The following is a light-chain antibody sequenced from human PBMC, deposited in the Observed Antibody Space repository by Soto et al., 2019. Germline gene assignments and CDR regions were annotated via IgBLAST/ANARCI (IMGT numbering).Light chain of an antibody. CDR2: KAS. Sequence: DIQMTQSPSSLSASVGDRVTITCRASQSISSGLAWYQQKPEKATKLLIFKASSLEWEGPARFSGSGSGTEFALTISSLQPDDYATYYCQQYNSYSPLTFGGGTKVDIK. CDR1: QSISSG. V-gene: IGKV1-5*03. J-gene: IGKJ4*01. CDR3: QQYNSYSPLT.